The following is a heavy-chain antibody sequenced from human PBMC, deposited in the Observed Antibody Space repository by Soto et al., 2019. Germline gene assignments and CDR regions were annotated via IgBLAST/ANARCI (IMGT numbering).Heavy chain of an antibody. CDR3: ARSQGSSTSLEIYYYYDYGMDV. CDR1: GGTFGSYA. D-gene: IGHD2-2*01. CDR2: IIPIPGTA. Sequence: QVQLVQSGAEVKKPGSSVKVSCKASGGTFGSYAISWVRQAPGQGLQWMGGIIPIPGTANYAQKFQGRVTIAADESTSTAYMELSSLRSEDTAVYYCARSQGSSTSLEIYYYYDYGMDVWGHGTTVTVSS. J-gene: IGHJ6*02. V-gene: IGHV1-69*01.